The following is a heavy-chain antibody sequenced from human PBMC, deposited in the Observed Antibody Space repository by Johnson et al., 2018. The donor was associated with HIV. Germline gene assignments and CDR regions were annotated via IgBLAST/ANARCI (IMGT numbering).Heavy chain of an antibody. CDR2: LFSVGDT. D-gene: IGHD3-10*01. CDR1: GIIVSSHY. J-gene: IGHJ3*01. CDR3: AKDLSSELLWFIRDAFDV. Sequence: VQLVESGGGVVQPGRSLRLSCAASGIIVSSHYMSWVRQAPGKGLEWVSVLFSVGDTYYADSVKGRFTISRDNSKNTLFLQMNSLRAEDTAVYYCAKDLSSELLWFIRDAFDVWGQGTMVTVSS. V-gene: IGHV3-66*02.